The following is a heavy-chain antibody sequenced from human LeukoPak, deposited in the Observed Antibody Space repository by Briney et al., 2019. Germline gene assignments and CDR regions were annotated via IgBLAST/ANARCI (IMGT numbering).Heavy chain of an antibody. D-gene: IGHD2-2*01. J-gene: IGHJ6*02. CDR1: GYTFTSYG. CDR3: ARGFDCSSASCSCMDL. V-gene: IGHV1-18*01. Sequence: ASVKVSCKASGYTFTSYGISWVRQAPGQGLEWMGWISAYNGNTNYAQKLQGRVTITADKSTSTAYMELSSLRSEDTAVYYCARGFDCSSASCSCMDLWGQGTTVTVSS. CDR2: ISAYNGNT.